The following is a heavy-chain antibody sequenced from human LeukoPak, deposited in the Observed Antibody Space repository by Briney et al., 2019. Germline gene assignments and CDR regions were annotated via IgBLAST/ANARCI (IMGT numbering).Heavy chain of an antibody. V-gene: IGHV3-23*01. J-gene: IGHJ3*02. CDR1: GFTFSNYA. Sequence: GGSLRLSCAASGFTFSNYAMVWVRQTPGKRLEWVSAIRGSGVGTDYADSVKGRFTISRDNSKNTLFLQMNSLRVEDTAVYYCARDHLYYYDSSGYYYDAFDIWGQGTMVTVSS. CDR3: ARDHLYYYDSSGYYYDAFDI. CDR2: IRGSGVGT. D-gene: IGHD3-22*01.